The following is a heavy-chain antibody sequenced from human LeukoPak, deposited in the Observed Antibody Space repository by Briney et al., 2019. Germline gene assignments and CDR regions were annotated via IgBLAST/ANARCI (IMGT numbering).Heavy chain of an antibody. V-gene: IGHV4-39*07. CDR3: ARLTSVMVRGVPAWYFDL. CDR1: GGSISSYY. D-gene: IGHD3-10*01. J-gene: IGHJ2*01. CDR2: IYYSGST. Sequence: SETLSLTCTVSGGSISSYYWGWIRQPPGKGLEWIGSIYYSGSTYYNPSLKSRVTISVDTSKNQFSLKLSSVTAADTAVYYCARLTSVMVRGVPAWYFDLWGRGTLVTVSS.